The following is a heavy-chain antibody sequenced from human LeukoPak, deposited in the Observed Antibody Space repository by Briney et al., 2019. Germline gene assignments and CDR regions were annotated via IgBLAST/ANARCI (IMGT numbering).Heavy chain of an antibody. V-gene: IGHV1-8*01. CDR3: ARSPSRERKWIQLWSPNFDY. Sequence: ASVKVFCKASGYTFTSYDINWVRQATGQGLEWMGWMNPNSGNTGYAQKFQGRVTMTRNTSISTAYMELSSLRSEDTAVYYCARSPSRERKWIQLWSPNFDYWGQGTLVTVSS. CDR2: MNPNSGNT. CDR1: GYTFTSYD. J-gene: IGHJ4*02. D-gene: IGHD5-18*01.